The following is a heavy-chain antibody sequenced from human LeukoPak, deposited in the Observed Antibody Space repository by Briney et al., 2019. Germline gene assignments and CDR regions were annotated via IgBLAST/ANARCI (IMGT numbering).Heavy chain of an antibody. CDR3: ARYSSSWYFDY. Sequence: SETLSLTCTVSGGSISSYYWSWIRQPPGKGLEWIGYIYYSGSTNYNPSLKSRVTISVDTSKNQFSLKLSSVTAADTAVYYCARYSSSWYFDYWGQGTLVTVSS. CDR2: IYYSGST. D-gene: IGHD6-13*01. J-gene: IGHJ4*02. V-gene: IGHV4-59*01. CDR1: GGSISSYY.